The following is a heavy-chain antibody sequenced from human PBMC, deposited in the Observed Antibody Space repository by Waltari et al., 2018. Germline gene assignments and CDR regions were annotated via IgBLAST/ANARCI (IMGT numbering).Heavy chain of an antibody. CDR2: IYHSGST. CDR1: GYSISSGYY. CDR3: ARTNTYYDILTLSAFDI. Sequence: QVQLQESGPGLVKPSETLSLTCAVSGYSISSGYYWGWIRRPPGKGLEWIGSIYHSGSTYYNPSLKSRVTISVDTSKNQFSLKLSSVTAADTAVYYCARTNTYYDILTLSAFDIWGQGTMVTVSS. D-gene: IGHD3-9*01. V-gene: IGHV4-38-2*01. J-gene: IGHJ3*02.